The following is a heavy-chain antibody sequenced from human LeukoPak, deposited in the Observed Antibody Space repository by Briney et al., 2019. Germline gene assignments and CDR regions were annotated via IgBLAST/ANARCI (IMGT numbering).Heavy chain of an antibody. D-gene: IGHD3-22*01. V-gene: IGHV3-53*01. J-gene: IGHJ4*02. Sequence: GGSLRLSCAASGFTFSSYAMSWVRQAPGKGLEWVSVIYVGGSTHYADSVKGRFTISRDKSKNTLYLQMNNLRAEDTAVYYCARGPANYYDSSGYWYDYWGQGTLVTVSS. CDR3: ARGPANYYDSSGYWYDY. CDR1: GFTFSSYA. CDR2: IYVGGST.